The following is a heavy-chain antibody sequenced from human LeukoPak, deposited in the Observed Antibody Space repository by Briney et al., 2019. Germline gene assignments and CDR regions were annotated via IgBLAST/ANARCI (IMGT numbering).Heavy chain of an antibody. D-gene: IGHD3-9*01. Sequence: SGGSLRLSCAASGFTFDDYAMHWVRRAPGKGLEWVSGISWNSGSIGYADSVKGRFTISRDNAKNSLYLQMNSLRAEDMALYYCAKGNYDILTGPMDVWGKGTTVTVSS. V-gene: IGHV3-9*03. CDR3: AKGNYDILTGPMDV. J-gene: IGHJ6*03. CDR2: ISWNSGSI. CDR1: GFTFDDYA.